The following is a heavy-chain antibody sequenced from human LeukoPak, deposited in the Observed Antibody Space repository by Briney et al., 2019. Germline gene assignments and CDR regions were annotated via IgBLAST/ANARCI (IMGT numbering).Heavy chain of an antibody. CDR2: ISDSGGRT. D-gene: IGHD3-22*01. V-gene: IGHV3-23*01. J-gene: IGHJ4*02. CDR3: AKRGVVIRVILVGFHKEAYYFDS. CDR1: GITLSNYG. Sequence: GGSLRLSCAVSGITLSNYGMSWVRQAPGKGLGWVAGISDSGGRTNYADSVKGRFTISRDNPKNTLYLQMNSLRAEDTAVYFCAKRGVVIRVILVGFHKEAYYFDSWGQGALVTVSP.